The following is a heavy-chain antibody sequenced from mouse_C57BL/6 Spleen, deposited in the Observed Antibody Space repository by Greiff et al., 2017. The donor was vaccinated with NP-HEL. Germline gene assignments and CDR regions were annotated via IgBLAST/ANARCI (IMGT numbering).Heavy chain of an antibody. CDR3: AIPFYYGSSYWYFDV. V-gene: IGHV1-22*01. D-gene: IGHD1-1*01. CDR2: INPNNGGT. CDR1: GYTFTDYN. J-gene: IGHJ1*03. Sequence: VQLQQSGPELVKPGASVKMSCKASGYTFTDYNMHWVKQSHGKSLEWIGYINPNNGGTSYNQKFKGKATLTVNKSSSTAYMELRSLTSEDSAVYYCAIPFYYGSSYWYFDVWGTGTTVTVSS.